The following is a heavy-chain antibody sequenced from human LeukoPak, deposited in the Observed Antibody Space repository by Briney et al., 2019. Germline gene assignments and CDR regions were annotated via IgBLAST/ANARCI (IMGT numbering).Heavy chain of an antibody. CDR3: ARGRYRHYYGSGSPPNDAFDI. J-gene: IGHJ3*02. Sequence: PSETLSLTCAVYGGSFSGYYWSWIRQPPGKGLEWIGEINHSGSPNYNPSLKSRVTISVDTSKNQFSLKLSSVTAADTAVYYCARGRYRHYYGSGSPPNDAFDIWGQGTMVTVSS. CDR1: GGSFSGYY. V-gene: IGHV4-34*01. CDR2: INHSGSP. D-gene: IGHD3-10*01.